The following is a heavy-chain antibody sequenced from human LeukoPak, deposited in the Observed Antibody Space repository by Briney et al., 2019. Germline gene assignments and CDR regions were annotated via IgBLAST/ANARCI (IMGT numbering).Heavy chain of an antibody. Sequence: SQTLSLTCAISGDSVSSNSAAWNWIRQSPSRGLEWLGRTYYRSKWYNDYAVSVKSRITINPDTSKNQFSLQLDSVTPEDTAVYYCARAGMIWFGDHDAFDIWGQGTMVTVSS. D-gene: IGHD3-10*01. CDR3: ARAGMIWFGDHDAFDI. CDR1: GDSVSSNSAA. V-gene: IGHV6-1*01. J-gene: IGHJ3*02. CDR2: TYYRSKWYN.